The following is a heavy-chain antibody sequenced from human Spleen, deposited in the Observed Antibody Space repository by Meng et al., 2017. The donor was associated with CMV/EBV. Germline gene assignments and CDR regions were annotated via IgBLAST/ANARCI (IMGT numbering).Heavy chain of an antibody. D-gene: IGHD3-22*01. J-gene: IGHJ5*02. CDR1: GCTFTNYE. CDR2: MNPNSGDT. Sequence: SGCTFTNYEINWVRQTPGQGLEWMGWMNPNSGDTGYAEDFQGRISFTRNNSIATAYMELTRLTPDDTAIYYCARGFGDYEVYYFDPWGQGTLVTVSS. V-gene: IGHV1-8*03. CDR3: ARGFGDYEVYYFDP.